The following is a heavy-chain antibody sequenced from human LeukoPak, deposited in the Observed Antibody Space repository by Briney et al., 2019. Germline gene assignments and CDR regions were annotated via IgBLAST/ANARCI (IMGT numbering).Heavy chain of an antibody. CDR3: ARDPYNGSYGDDYYYYMDV. CDR1: GFTFSSYW. D-gene: IGHD1-26*01. CDR2: IKQDGSEK. J-gene: IGHJ6*03. V-gene: IGHV3-7*01. Sequence: GGSLRLSCAASGFTFSSYWMSWVRQAPGKGLEWVANIKQDGSEKYYVDSVKGRFTISRDNAKNSLYLQMNSLRAEDTAVYYCARDPYNGSYGDDYYYYMDVWGKGTTVTISS.